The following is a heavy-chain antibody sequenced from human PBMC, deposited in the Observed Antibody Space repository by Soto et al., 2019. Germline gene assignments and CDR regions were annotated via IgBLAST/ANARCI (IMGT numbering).Heavy chain of an antibody. CDR1: GGSISSYY. CDR2: IYYRGST. D-gene: IGHD3-10*01. V-gene: IGHV4-59*12. Sequence: SETLSLTCTVSGGSISSYYWSWIRQPPGKGLEWIGYIYYRGSTNYNPSLKSRVTISVDTSKNQFSLKLSSVTAADTAVYYCARLRGGSDIDYWGQGTLVTVSS. CDR3: ARLRGGSDIDY. J-gene: IGHJ4*02.